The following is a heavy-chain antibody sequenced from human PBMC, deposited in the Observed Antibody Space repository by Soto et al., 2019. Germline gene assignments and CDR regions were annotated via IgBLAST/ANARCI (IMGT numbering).Heavy chain of an antibody. V-gene: IGHV5-51*01. CDR3: ARLGCSGGSCYSTYYYYGMDV. J-gene: IGHJ6*02. Sequence: GESLKISCKGSGYSFTSYWIGWVRQIPGKGLEWMGIIYPGDSDTRYSPSFQGQVTISADKSISTAYLQWSSLKASDTAMYYCARLGCSGGSCYSTYYYYGMDVWGQGTTVTVSS. CDR2: IYPGDSDT. CDR1: GYSFTSYW. D-gene: IGHD2-15*01.